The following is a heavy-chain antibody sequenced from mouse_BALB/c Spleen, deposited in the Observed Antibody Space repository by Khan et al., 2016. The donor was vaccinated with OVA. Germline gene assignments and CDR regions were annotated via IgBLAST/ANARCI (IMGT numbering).Heavy chain of an antibody. D-gene: IGHD2-13*01. CDR3: VRDYWCAY. CDR2: TSSGDRA. V-gene: IGHV5-6-5*01. Sequence: EVELVESGGGLVKPGGSLKLSCAASGFTFSNYALSWVRQTPEKRLEWVASTSSGDRAYYADSMKGRFTISRDNARNIMNLQMSSLTSEDTAMYYCVRDYWCAYWGQGTLVTVSA. J-gene: IGHJ3*01. CDR1: GFTFSNYA.